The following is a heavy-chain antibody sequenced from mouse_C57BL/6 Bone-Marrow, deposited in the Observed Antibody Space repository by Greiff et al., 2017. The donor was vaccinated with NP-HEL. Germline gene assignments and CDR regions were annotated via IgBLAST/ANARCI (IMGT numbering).Heavy chain of an antibody. V-gene: IGHV5-6*02. CDR3: ARHVNYGNWSAMDY. CDR1: GFTFSSYG. J-gene: IGHJ4*01. CDR2: ISSGGSYT. D-gene: IGHD2-1*01. Sequence: EVMLVESGGDLVKPGGSLKLSCAASGFTFSSYGMSWVRQTPDKRLEWVATISSGGSYTYYPDSVKGRFTISRDNAKNTLYLQMSSLKSEDTAMYYCARHVNYGNWSAMDYWGQGTSVTVSS.